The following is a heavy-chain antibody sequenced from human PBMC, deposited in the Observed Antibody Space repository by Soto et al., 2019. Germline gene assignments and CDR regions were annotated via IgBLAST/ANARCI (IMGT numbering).Heavy chain of an antibody. CDR1: GYTFTSYD. V-gene: IGHV1-18*01. Sequence: GASVKVSCKASGYTFTSYDINWVRQATGQGLEWMGWMSAYSGNTGYAQNLQGRVTMTTDTATSTAYMELRSLRSDDTAVYYCARGTWGGSGFDSWGQGTLVTSPQ. CDR2: MSAYSGNT. CDR3: ARGTWGGSGFDS. D-gene: IGHD3-16*01. J-gene: IGHJ4*02.